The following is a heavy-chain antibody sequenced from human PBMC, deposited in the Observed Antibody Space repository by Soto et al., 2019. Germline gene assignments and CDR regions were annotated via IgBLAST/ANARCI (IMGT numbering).Heavy chain of an antibody. Sequence: QVQLQESGPGLVKPSQTLSLTCTVSGGSINSGGYYWTWIRQHPGKGLEWIGYIYYSGNTYYNPSLKSRVTISVDTSKNQFSLKLTSVTAADTAVYYCARALGGVIVTRGWGQGTLVTVSS. J-gene: IGHJ4*02. CDR1: GGSINSGGYY. CDR3: ARALGGVIVTRG. V-gene: IGHV4-31*03. CDR2: IYYSGNT. D-gene: IGHD3-16*02.